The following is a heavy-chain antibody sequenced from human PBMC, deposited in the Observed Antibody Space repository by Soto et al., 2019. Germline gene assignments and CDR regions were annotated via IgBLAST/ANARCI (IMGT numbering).Heavy chain of an antibody. D-gene: IGHD2-15*01. J-gene: IGHJ4*02. CDR3: VRTSLVVVAATREDY. CDR1: GFTFSSYW. Sequence: EVQLVESGGGLVQPGGSLRLSCAASGFTFSSYWMHWVRQAPGKGLVWVSRINSDGSSTSYADSVKGRFTISRDNAKNTLYLQMNSLIAEDTAVYYCVRTSLVVVAATREDYWGQGTLVTVSS. V-gene: IGHV3-74*01. CDR2: INSDGSST.